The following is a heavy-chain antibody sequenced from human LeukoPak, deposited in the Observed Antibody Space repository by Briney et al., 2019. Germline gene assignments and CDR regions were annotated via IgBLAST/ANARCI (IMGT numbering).Heavy chain of an antibody. D-gene: IGHD1-26*01. CDR3: ARVDSGSCYGNYYYGMDV. J-gene: IGHJ6*02. Sequence: GGSLRLSCAASGFTFSSYAMSWVRQAPGKGLEWVSAISGSGSSTYYADSVKGRFTISRDNSKNTLYLQKNSLRAEDTAVYYCARVDSGSCYGNYYYGMDVWGQGTTVTVSS. V-gene: IGHV3-23*01. CDR1: GFTFSSYA. CDR2: ISGSGSST.